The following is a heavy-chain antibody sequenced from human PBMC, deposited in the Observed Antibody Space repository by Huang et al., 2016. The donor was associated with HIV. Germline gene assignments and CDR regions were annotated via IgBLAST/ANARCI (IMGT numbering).Heavy chain of an antibody. D-gene: IGHD3-22*01. CDR3: AREYYYDNSGYYFDY. V-gene: IGHV1-69*13. CDR1: GGTFTTYT. Sequence: QVQLVQSGAEVKKPGSSVKVSCKASGGTFTTYTITWVRQAPGQGLEWMGGIILSFGTPNNEQKFQGRVTITADESTSTAYMELSSLRSEDTAVYYCAREYYYDNSGYYFDYWGQGTLVTVSS. CDR2: IILSFGTP. J-gene: IGHJ4*02.